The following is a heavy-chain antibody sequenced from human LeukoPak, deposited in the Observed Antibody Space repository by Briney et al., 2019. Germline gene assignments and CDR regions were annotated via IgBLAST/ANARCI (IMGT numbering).Heavy chain of an antibody. CDR3: ATDWSAAGTRDFDY. CDR2: INAGNGNT. V-gene: IGHV1-3*01. CDR1: GYTFSTYA. D-gene: IGHD6-13*01. Sequence: ASVNVSCKASGYTFSTYAMHWVRQVPGQRLEWMGWINAGNGNTKYSQKFQGRVTITRDTSASTAYMELSSLRSEDTAVYYCATDWSAAGTRDFDYWGQGTLVTVSS. J-gene: IGHJ4*02.